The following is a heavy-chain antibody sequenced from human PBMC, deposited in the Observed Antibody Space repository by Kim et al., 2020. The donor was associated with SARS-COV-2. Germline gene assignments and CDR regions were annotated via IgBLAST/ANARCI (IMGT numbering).Heavy chain of an antibody. D-gene: IGHD2-15*01. CDR3: ARGGNGEIDY. V-gene: IGHV4-31*02. Sequence: STYYNPSLKSRVTISVDTSKNQFSLKLSSVTAADTAVYYCARGGNGEIDYWGQGTLVTVSS. CDR2: ST. J-gene: IGHJ4*02.